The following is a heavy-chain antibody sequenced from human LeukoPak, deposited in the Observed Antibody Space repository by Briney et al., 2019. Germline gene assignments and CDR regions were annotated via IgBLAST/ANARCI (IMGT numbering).Heavy chain of an antibody. CDR2: IAQDGSEK. CDR3: ARIGTATSTRVYPDY. J-gene: IGHJ4*02. D-gene: IGHD1-7*01. Sequence: PGGSLRLSCEASGFTFGSYYVSWVRQAPGKGLEWVANIAQDGSEKNYVDSVKGRFTVSRDNAKNSLYLQMNSLRAEDTAVYYCARIGTATSTRVYPDYWGQGTLVTVSS. V-gene: IGHV3-7*01. CDR1: GFTFGSYY.